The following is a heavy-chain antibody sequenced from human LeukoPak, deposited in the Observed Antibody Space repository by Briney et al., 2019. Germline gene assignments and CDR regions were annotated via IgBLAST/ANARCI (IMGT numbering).Heavy chain of an antibody. Sequence: GGSLRLSCAASGFTFSSYAMSWLRQAPGKGLEWVSTITDSGGSTYYADSVKGRFTISRDNSKNTLYLQMNSLRAEDTAVYYCAKERDTVLLWFGELSPFDYWGQGTLVTVSS. D-gene: IGHD3-10*01. CDR2: ITDSGGST. J-gene: IGHJ4*02. CDR1: GFTFSSYA. CDR3: AKERDTVLLWFGELSPFDY. V-gene: IGHV3-23*01.